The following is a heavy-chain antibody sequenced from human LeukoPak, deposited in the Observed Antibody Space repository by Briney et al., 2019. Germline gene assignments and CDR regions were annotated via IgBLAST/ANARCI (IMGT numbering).Heavy chain of an antibody. Sequence: PSETLSLTCTVSGGSISSYYWSWIRQPPGKGLEWIGYIYYSGSTNYNPSLKSRVTISVDTSKNQFSLKLSSVTAADTAVYYCAALRFLEWFGVDYWGQGTLVTVSS. CDR2: IYYSGST. D-gene: IGHD3-3*01. CDR3: AALRFLEWFGVDY. J-gene: IGHJ4*02. CDR1: GGSISSYY. V-gene: IGHV4-59*01.